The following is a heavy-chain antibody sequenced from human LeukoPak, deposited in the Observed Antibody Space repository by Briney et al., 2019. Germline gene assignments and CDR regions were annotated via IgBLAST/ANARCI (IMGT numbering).Heavy chain of an antibody. V-gene: IGHV3-21*01. CDR2: ISSSSSYI. J-gene: IGHJ4*01. Sequence: PGGSLRLSCAASGFTFSSYSMNWVRQAPGKGLEWVSSISSSSSYIYYADSVKGRFTISRDNAKNTLYLQMNSLRVEDTAVYYCARFVVVTAGDYWGQGTLVTVSS. CDR3: ARFVVVTAGDY. D-gene: IGHD2-21*02. CDR1: GFTFSSYS.